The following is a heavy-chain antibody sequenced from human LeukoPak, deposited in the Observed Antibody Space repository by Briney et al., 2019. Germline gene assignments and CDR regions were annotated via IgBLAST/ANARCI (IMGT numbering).Heavy chain of an antibody. J-gene: IGHJ3*02. CDR1: GFTFSSYA. D-gene: IGHD3-3*01. CDR3: AKDGMYYDFWSGYLTSAFDI. V-gene: IGHV3-23*01. CDR2: ISGSGGST. Sequence: PGGSLRLSCAASGFTFSSYAMSWVRQAPGKGLEWVSAISGSGGSTYYADSVKGRFTISRDNSKNTLYLQMNSLRAEDTAVYYCAKDGMYYDFWSGYLTSAFDIWGQGTMVTVSS.